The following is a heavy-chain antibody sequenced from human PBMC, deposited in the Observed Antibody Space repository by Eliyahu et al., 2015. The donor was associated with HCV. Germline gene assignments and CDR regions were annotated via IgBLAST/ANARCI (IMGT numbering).Heavy chain of an antibody. J-gene: IGHJ5*02. V-gene: IGHV5-51*01. CDR2: IYPGDSDT. Sequence: EVQLVQSGAEVKKPGESLKISCKGSGYSFXSYXIXWVRQMPGKGLEWMGIIYPGDSDTRYSPSFQGQVXISADKSISTAHLQWSSLKASDTAMYYCARHEGERSGYCSSTSCYSWFDPWGQGTLVTVSS. CDR1: GYSFXSYX. CDR3: ARHEGERSGYCSSTSCYSWFDP. D-gene: IGHD2-2*02.